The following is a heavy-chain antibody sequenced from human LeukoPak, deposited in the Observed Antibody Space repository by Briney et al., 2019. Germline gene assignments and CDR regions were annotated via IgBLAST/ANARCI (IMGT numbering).Heavy chain of an antibody. CDR2: IYHSGST. V-gene: IGHV4-38-2*02. CDR3: ASLYDSSGPRDY. Sequence: SETLSLTCTVSGYSISSGYYWGWIRQPPGKGLEWIGSIYHSGSTNYNPALKSRVTISVDKSKNQFSLKLSSVTAADTAVYYCASLYDSSGPRDYWGQGTLVTVSS. D-gene: IGHD3-22*01. CDR1: GYSISSGYY. J-gene: IGHJ4*02.